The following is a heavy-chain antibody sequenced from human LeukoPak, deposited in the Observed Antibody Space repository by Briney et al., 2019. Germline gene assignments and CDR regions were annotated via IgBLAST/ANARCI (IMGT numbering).Heavy chain of an antibody. Sequence: GGSLRLSCEASGFTISRTWMFWVRQAPGKGLEWVAHINPDGGNKYHIESVKGRFTNSRDNAKNSLFLQMNSLRAEDTAVYYCARDLWYSSGPDIWGQGTMVTVSS. J-gene: IGHJ3*02. CDR2: INPDGGNK. CDR3: ARDLWYSSGPDI. V-gene: IGHV3-7*01. CDR1: GFTISRTW. D-gene: IGHD6-19*01.